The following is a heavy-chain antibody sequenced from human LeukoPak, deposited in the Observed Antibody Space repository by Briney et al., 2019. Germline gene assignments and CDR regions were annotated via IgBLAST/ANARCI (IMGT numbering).Heavy chain of an antibody. CDR2: IFYSGNT. D-gene: IGHD3-22*01. CDR3: ARHSSDWRRFGY. CDR1: GGSISSGSYY. J-gene: IGHJ4*02. Sequence: PSETLSLTCTVSGGSISSGSYYWGWIRQPPGKGLEWIGSIFYSGNTYNNPSLKSRVTLSVDTPKNQFSLKMRSVTAADTAVFYCARHSSDWRRFGYWGQGTLVTVSS. V-gene: IGHV4-39*01.